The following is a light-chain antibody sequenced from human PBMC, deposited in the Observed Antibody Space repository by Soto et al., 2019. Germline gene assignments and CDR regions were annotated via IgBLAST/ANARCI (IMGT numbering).Light chain of an antibody. CDR1: SSDVGSYNY. V-gene: IGLV2-14*01. CDR3: SSYTTSSTEV. J-gene: IGLJ1*01. Sequence: QSALTQPASVSGSPGQSIAISCTGTSSDVGSYNYVSWYQQHPGKAPKLIIYDVNSRPSGVSNRFSGSKSGNTASLTISGLQAEDEADYYCSSYTTSSTEVFGTGTKVTVL. CDR2: DVN.